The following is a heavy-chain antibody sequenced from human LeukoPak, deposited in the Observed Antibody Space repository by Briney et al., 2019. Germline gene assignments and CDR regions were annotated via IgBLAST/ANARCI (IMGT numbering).Heavy chain of an antibody. D-gene: IGHD3-16*01. V-gene: IGHV1-46*01. CDR2: IDPSGGST. Sequence: ASVKVSCKASGYTFITYYIHWVRQVPGQGLEWMGIIDPSGGSTTYAQRLQGRVTLTRDTSTSTVYMDLSSLRSEDTAVYYCARDQGAGGLRFDSWGQGTLVTVAS. CDR1: GYTFITYY. CDR3: ARDQGAGGLRFDS. J-gene: IGHJ4*02.